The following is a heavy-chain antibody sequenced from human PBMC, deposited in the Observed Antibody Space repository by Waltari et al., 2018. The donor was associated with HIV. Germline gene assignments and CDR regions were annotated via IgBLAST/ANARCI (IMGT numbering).Heavy chain of an antibody. J-gene: IGHJ4*02. CDR1: GIAFFNSYR. V-gene: IGHV3-30*18. Sequence: PGGSLRLSCEASGIAFFNSYRMPWVRQAPGKGLEWVATISYDTTKIYYVESVRVRFTISRDNSKNTVYLVMNSLRGEDTAVYYCAKDRRQGFYYDGSGGRPFDHWGQGTRGTVSS. D-gene: IGHD3-22*01. CDR3: AKDRRQGFYYDGSGGRPFDH. CDR2: ISYDTTKI.